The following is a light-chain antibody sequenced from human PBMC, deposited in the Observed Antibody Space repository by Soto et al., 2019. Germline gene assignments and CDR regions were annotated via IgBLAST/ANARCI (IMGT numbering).Light chain of an antibody. J-gene: IGLJ1*01. CDR1: SSNIGAGHD. Sequence: QSVLTQPPSLSGAPGQRVTISCTGSSSNIGAGHDVHWYQQLPGTAPKLLIYGNGNRPSGVPERFSGSKSGTSASLAITGLQAEDEAEYYCQSYDSSLSGSEVFGTGTKVTVL. CDR3: QSYDSSLSGSEV. CDR2: GNG. V-gene: IGLV1-40*01.